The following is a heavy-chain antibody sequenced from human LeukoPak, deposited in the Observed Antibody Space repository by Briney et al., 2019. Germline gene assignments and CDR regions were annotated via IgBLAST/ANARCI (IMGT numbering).Heavy chain of an antibody. V-gene: IGHV4-4*02. CDR2: IFQTGST. CDR1: GGSISSGNW. D-gene: IGHD2/OR15-2a*01. Sequence: PSETLSLTCAVSGGSISSGNWWSWVRQPPGKGLEWIGEIFQTGSTNYNPSLKSRVTISVDTSKNQFSLKLGSVTAADTALYYWARPFYLYGMDVWGQGTTGTGSS. J-gene: IGHJ6*01. CDR3: ARPFYLYGMDV.